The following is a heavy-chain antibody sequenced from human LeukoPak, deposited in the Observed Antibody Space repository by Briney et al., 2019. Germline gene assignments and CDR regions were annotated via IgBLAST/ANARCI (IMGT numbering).Heavy chain of an antibody. V-gene: IGHV3-74*01. Sequence: GGSLRLSCAASGFTFSSYWMHWVRQAPGKGLVWVSRINSDGSSTSYADSVKGRFTISRDNAKNTLYLQMNSPTAEDTAVYCCARVRGYYSAYYFDYWGQGTLVTVSS. CDR1: GFTFSSYW. D-gene: IGHD5-18*01. CDR2: INSDGSST. J-gene: IGHJ4*02. CDR3: ARVRGYYSAYYFDY.